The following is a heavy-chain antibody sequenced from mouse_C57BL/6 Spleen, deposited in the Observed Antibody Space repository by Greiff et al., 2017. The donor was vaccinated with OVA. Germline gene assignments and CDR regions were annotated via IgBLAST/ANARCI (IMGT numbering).Heavy chain of an antibody. D-gene: IGHD2-3*01. V-gene: IGHV2-5*01. CDR1: GFSLTSYG. CDR3: AKNGNDPGAMDY. CDR2: IWRGGST. Sequence: VQRVESGPGLVQPSQSLSITCTVSGFSLTSYGVHWVRQSPGQGLEWLGVIWRGGSTDYNAAFMSRLSITKDNSKSQVFFKMNSLQADDTAIYYCAKNGNDPGAMDYWGQGTSVTVSS. J-gene: IGHJ4*01.